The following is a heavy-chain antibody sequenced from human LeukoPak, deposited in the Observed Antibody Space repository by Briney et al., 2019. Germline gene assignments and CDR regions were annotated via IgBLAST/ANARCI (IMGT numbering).Heavy chain of an antibody. V-gene: IGHV4-59*12. J-gene: IGHJ4*02. CDR3: AREGAYKDFWSGLYRGYYFDY. CDR2: ISFNGST. Sequence: SETLSLTCTVSGDSISTYCWSWIRQPPGKGLEWIGYISFNGSTKYNHSLKSRLTISLDTSKSQLSLNLTSVTAADTAVYYCAREGAYKDFWSGLYRGYYFDYWGQGTLVTVSS. CDR1: GDSISTYC. D-gene: IGHD3-3*01.